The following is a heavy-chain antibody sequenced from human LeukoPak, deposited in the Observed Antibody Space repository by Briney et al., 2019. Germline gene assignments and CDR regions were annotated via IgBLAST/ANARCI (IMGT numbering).Heavy chain of an antibody. V-gene: IGHV3-11*01. CDR3: ARSQPLYYDFWSGGGVALDL. Sequence: PGGSLRLSCAASGFTFSDCYMSWIRQAPGKGLEWVSYISSSGSTIYYADSVKGRFTISRDNAKNSLYLQMNSLRAEDTAVYYCARSQPLYYDFWSGGGVALDLWGRGTLVTVSS. J-gene: IGHJ2*01. D-gene: IGHD3-3*01. CDR1: GFTFSDCY. CDR2: ISSSGSTI.